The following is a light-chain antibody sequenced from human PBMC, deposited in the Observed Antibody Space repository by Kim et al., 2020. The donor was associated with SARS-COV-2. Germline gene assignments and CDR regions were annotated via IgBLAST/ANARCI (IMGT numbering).Light chain of an antibody. CDR1: QPIAGW. CDR3: QQANALPLT. Sequence: DIQMTQSPSSVSASVGDTVTITCRASQPIAGWLTWFQQRPGQAPKLLIFETSNLETGVPSRFSGSRSGTRFTLTINSLQPEDFATYYCQQANALPLTFGQGTKVEI. J-gene: IGKJ2*01. V-gene: IGKV1-12*01. CDR2: ETS.